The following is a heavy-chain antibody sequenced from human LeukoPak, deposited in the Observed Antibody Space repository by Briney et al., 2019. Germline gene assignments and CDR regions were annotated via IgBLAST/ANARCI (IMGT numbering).Heavy chain of an antibody. D-gene: IGHD4-11*01. CDR1: GYTFTGYY. V-gene: IGHV1-2*04. J-gene: IGHJ3*02. Sequence: SVKVSCKASGYTFTGYYMHWVRQASGQGLEWVGWINPNSGGTNYPQKFQGWVTMTRDTSISTAYMELSRLRSDDTAVYYCARAFVDYRDAFDIWGQGTMLTVSS. CDR3: ARAFVDYRDAFDI. CDR2: INPNSGGT.